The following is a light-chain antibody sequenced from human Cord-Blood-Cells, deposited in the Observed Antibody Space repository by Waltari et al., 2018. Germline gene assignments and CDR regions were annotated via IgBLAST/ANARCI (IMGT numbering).Light chain of an antibody. Sequence: IALTQSPATLSLSPGERATLSCRASQSVSSYLAWYHQKPGQAPRLVIYEASNRAPGTPARLIGSGSGTDFSPTIRSPAPEDRAVYYCEQGSSWPLKCGGGTEVAVK. CDR1: QSVSSY. CDR2: EAS. V-gene: IGKV3-11*01. J-gene: IGKJ4*02. CDR3: EQGSSWPLK.